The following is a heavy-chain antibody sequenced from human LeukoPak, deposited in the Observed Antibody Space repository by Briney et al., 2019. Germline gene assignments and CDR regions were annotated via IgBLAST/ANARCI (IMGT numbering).Heavy chain of an antibody. CDR2: INHSGST. V-gene: IGHV4-34*01. CDR3: ARGGVEVPAAIIRRINFDY. D-gene: IGHD2-2*02. CDR1: GGSFSGYY. J-gene: IGHJ4*02. Sequence: PSETLSLTCAVYGGSFSGYYWSWIRQPPGKGLEWIGEINHSGSTNYNPSLKSRVTISVDTSKNQFSLKLSSVTAADTAVYYCARGGVEVPAAIIRRINFDYWGQGTLVTVSS.